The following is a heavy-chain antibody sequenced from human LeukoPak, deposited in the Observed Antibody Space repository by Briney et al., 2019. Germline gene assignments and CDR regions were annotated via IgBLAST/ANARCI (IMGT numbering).Heavy chain of an antibody. Sequence: PGGSLRLSCVGSGFIFSDYYMSWIRQAPGKGLEWVSYISSTGSSTNYADSVEGRFTISRDNAKNSLYLQMSSLRAEDTAVYYCARESTRERPGCWGQGTLVTVSS. CDR2: ISSTGSST. V-gene: IGHV3-11*04. CDR1: GFIFSDYY. CDR3: ARESTRERPGC. D-gene: IGHD5/OR15-5a*01. J-gene: IGHJ4*02.